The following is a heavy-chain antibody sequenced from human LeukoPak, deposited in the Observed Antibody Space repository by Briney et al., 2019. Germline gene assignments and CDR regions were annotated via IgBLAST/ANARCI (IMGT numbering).Heavy chain of an antibody. CDR2: IYTSGST. CDR1: GGSISSYY. CDR3: ARHLTGSSVCIEY. D-gene: IGHD2-8*02. J-gene: IGHJ4*02. Sequence: SETLTLTCTVSGGSISSYYWSWIRQPPGMGLEWIGYIYTSGSTNYIPSLKSRVTISVDTSKNQFSLKLSSVTAADTAVYYCARHLTGSSVCIEYWGQGTLVTVSA. V-gene: IGHV4-4*09.